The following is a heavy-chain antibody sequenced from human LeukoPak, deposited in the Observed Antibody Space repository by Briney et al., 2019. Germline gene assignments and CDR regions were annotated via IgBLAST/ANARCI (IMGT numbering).Heavy chain of an antibody. Sequence: GESLKISRKGSGYSFTSYWIGWVRQMPGKGLEWMGIIYPGDSDTRYSPSFQGQVTISADMSISTAYLQWSSLKASDTAMYYCARLSPEYYDFWSGYYRWFDPWGQGTLVTVSS. CDR1: GYSFTSYW. J-gene: IGHJ5*02. CDR2: IYPGDSDT. V-gene: IGHV5-51*01. D-gene: IGHD3-3*01. CDR3: ARLSPEYYDFWSGYYRWFDP.